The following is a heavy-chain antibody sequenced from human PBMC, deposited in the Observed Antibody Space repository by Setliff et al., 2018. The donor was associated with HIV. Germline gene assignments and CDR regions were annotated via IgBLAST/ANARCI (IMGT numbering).Heavy chain of an antibody. CDR3: ASARIPTGGTSTSFDY. CDR2: ISSSSSYI. CDR1: GFTFSSYS. J-gene: IGHJ4*02. D-gene: IGHD2-15*01. V-gene: IGHV3-21*01. Sequence: GGSLRLSCAASGFTFSSYSMNWVRQAPGKGLEWVSSISSSSSYIYYADSVKGRFTISRDSAKNSLYLQMNSLRAEDTAVYYCASARIPTGGTSTSFDYWGQGTLVTVSS.